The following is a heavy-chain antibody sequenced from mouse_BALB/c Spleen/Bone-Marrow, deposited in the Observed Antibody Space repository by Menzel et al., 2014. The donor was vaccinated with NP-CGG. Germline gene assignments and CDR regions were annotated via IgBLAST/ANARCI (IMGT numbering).Heavy chain of an antibody. Sequence: ESGPGLVKPSQSLSLTCSVTGYSITSGYYWHWIRQFPGNRLEWMGYISYDGSNNYNPSLKNRISITRDTSKNQFFLKLNSVTTEDTATYYCAIYYRYDGALFAYWGQGTLVTVSA. CDR3: AIYYRYDGALFAY. CDR2: ISYDGSN. CDR1: GYSITSGYY. D-gene: IGHD2-14*01. J-gene: IGHJ3*01. V-gene: IGHV3-6*02.